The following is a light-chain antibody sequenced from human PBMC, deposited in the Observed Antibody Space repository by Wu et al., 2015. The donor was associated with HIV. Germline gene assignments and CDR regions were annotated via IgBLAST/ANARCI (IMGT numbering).Light chain of an antibody. Sequence: IVLTQSPDILSLSPGKRVTLSCRASETLNSNSLAWYQQRPGQAPRLLIYDASNRATGIPARFSGSGSGTDFTLTISSLEPEDSAVYYCQQRSNWPFSLTFGGGTKVEI. J-gene: IGKJ4*01. V-gene: IGKV3-11*01. CDR3: QQRSNWPFSLT. CDR1: ETLNSN. CDR2: DAS.